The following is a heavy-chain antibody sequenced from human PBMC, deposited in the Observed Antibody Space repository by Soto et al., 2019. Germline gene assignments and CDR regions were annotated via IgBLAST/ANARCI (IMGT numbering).Heavy chain of an antibody. D-gene: IGHD3-16*02. Sequence: QVQLVQSGAEVKKPGSSVKVSCKAPEAPLSSYAISWVRQALGQGLDWMGGIIPIFGQANYAQKFQGRVTITADESTSTAYMELSSLRSEDTAVYYCARPMITFGGVIVGHDAFDIWGQGTMVTVSS. CDR2: IIPIFGQA. V-gene: IGHV1-69*01. CDR1: EAPLSSYA. CDR3: ARPMITFGGVIVGHDAFDI. J-gene: IGHJ3*02.